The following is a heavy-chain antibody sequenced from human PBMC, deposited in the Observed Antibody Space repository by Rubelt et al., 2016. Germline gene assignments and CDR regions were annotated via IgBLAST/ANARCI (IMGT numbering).Heavy chain of an antibody. J-gene: IGHJ4*02. V-gene: IGHV1-3*01. D-gene: IGHD6-19*01. Sequence: VKKPGASVKVSCKASGYTFTSYAMHWVRQAPGQRLEWMGWINAGNGNTKYSQKFQGRVTITRDTYASTAYMELSSLRSEDTAVYYCAREIAVAGFFASGWYWGQGTLVTVSS. CDR1: GYTFTSYA. CDR2: INAGNGNT. CDR3: AREIAVAGFFASGWY.